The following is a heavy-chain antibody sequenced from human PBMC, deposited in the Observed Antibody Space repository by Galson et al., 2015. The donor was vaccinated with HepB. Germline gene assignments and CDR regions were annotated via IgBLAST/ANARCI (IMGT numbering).Heavy chain of an antibody. J-gene: IGHJ6*02. CDR3: ARVSDDFWSGYHPLYYYYGMDV. V-gene: IGHV1-18*04. D-gene: IGHD3-3*01. CDR1: GYTFTSYG. Sequence: SVKVSCKASGYTFTSYGISWVRQAPGQGLEWMGWISAYNGNTNYAQKLQGRVTMTTDTSTSTAYMELRSLRSDDTAVYYCARVSDDFWSGYHPLYYYYGMDVWGQGTTVTVSS. CDR2: ISAYNGNT.